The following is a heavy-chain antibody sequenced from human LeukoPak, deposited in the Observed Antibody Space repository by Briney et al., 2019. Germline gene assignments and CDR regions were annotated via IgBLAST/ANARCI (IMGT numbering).Heavy chain of an antibody. CDR3: ARGADIVATRWFDP. CDR1: GFTFSSYW. CDR2: INWNGGST. J-gene: IGHJ5*02. D-gene: IGHD5-12*01. V-gene: IGHV3-20*04. Sequence: GGSLRLSCAASGFTFSSYWMHWVRQAPGRGLVWVSGINWNGGSTGYADSVKGRFTISRDNAKNSLYLQMNSLRAEDTALYYCARGADIVATRWFDPWGQGTLVTVSS.